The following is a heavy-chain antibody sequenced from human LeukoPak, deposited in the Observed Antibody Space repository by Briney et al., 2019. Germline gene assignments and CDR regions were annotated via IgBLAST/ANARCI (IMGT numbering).Heavy chain of an antibody. V-gene: IGHV3-23*01. J-gene: IGHJ4*02. CDR3: ARRGVVIRVILVGFHKEAYYFDS. D-gene: IGHD3-22*01. CDR1: GITLSNYG. Sequence: GGSLRLSCAVSGITLSNYGMSWVRQAPGKGLEWLAGISGSGGRTTYADSVKGRFTISRDNPKNTLYLQMSSLRVEDTAVYFCARRGVVIRVILVGFHKEAYYFDSWGQGALVTVSS. CDR2: ISGSGGRT.